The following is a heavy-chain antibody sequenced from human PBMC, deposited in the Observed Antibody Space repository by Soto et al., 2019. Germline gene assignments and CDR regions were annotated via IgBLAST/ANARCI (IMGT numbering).Heavy chain of an antibody. D-gene: IGHD3-10*01. V-gene: IGHV5-51*01. Sequence: GESLKISCKGSGYSFSNTWINWVRQMPGKGLEWMGIIHPGKSDTRYSPSFQGQVTISADKSINTAYLQWSSLKASDTAMYYCAKENGSAYYGMDVWGQGTTVTVSS. CDR2: IHPGKSDT. CDR3: AKENGSAYYGMDV. J-gene: IGHJ6*02. CDR1: GYSFSNTW.